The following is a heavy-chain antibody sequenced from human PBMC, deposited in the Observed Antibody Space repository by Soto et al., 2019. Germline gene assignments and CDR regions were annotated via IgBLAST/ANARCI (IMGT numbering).Heavy chain of an antibody. D-gene: IGHD3-9*01. CDR1: GGSFSGYY. Sequence: QVQLQQWGAGLLKPSETLSLTCAVYGGSFSGYYWSWIRQPPGKGLEWMGEINHSGSTNYNPSLKCRVTISVDTSKNQFSLKLSSVTAADTAVYYCARGLWVDILTGFDYWGQGTLVTVSS. CDR3: ARGLWVDILTGFDY. V-gene: IGHV4-34*01. J-gene: IGHJ4*02. CDR2: INHSGST.